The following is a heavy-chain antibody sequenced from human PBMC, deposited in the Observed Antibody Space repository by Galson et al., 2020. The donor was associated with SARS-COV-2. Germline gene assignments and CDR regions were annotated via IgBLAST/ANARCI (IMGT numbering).Heavy chain of an antibody. D-gene: IGHD5-18*01. CDR2: ISYDGSNK. V-gene: IGHV3-30*04. CDR1: GFTFSSYA. CDR3: ARDFVPGYSYGPFDY. Sequence: QLGESLKISCAASGFTFSSYAMHWVRQAPGKGLEWVAVISYDGSNKYYADSVKGRFTISRDNSKNTLYLQMNSLRAEDTAVYYCARDFVPGYSYGPFDYWGQGTLVTVSS. J-gene: IGHJ4*02.